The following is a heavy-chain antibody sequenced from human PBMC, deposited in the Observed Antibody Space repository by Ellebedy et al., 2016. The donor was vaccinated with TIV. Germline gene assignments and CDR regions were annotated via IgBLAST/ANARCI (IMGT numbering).Heavy chain of an antibody. J-gene: IGHJ6*02. Sequence: MPSETLSLTCAVQGGSFSGSYWNWIRQPPGKGLEWLGEINDRGRTEYNPSLKSRVTISVDTSQNQFSMKVRAVTAADTAVYYCATSWALGGMDVWGQGTTVTVS. CDR3: ATSWALGGMDV. CDR2: INDRGRT. CDR1: GGSFSGSY. V-gene: IGHV4-34*01. D-gene: IGHD3-16*01.